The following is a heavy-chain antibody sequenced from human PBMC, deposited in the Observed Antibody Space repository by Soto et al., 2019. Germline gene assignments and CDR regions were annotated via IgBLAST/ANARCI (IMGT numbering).Heavy chain of an antibody. CDR3: AKDSGCSGGSCYFFALARTVSHYYFDY. V-gene: IGHV3-23*01. Sequence: PGGSLRLSCAASGFTFSSYAMSWVRQAPGKGLEWVSAISGSGGSTYYADSVKGRFTISRDNSKNTLYLQMNSLRAEDTAVYYCAKDSGCSGGSCYFFALARTVSHYYFDYWGQGTLVTVSS. CDR2: ISGSGGST. D-gene: IGHD2-15*01. CDR1: GFTFSSYA. J-gene: IGHJ4*02.